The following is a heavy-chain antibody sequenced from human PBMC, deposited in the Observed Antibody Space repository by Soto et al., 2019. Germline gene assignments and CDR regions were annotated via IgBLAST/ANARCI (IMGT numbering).Heavy chain of an antibody. CDR1: GGSISSYY. CDR3: ARVYDSRSGNDY. J-gene: IGHJ4*02. Sequence: PSETLSLTCTASGGSISSYYWSWIRQPPGKGLEWIGYIYYSGSTNYNPSLKSRVTISVDTSKNQFSLKLSSVTAADTAVYYCARVYDSRSGNDYWGQGTLVTVSS. CDR2: IYYSGST. D-gene: IGHD3-22*01. V-gene: IGHV4-59*01.